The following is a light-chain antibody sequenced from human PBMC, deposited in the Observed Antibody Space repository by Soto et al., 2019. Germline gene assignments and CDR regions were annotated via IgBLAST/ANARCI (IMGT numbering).Light chain of an antibody. CDR1: QSVSSY. V-gene: IGKV3-11*01. CDR3: QQRSNWPPIT. CDR2: GAS. Sequence: EIVLTQSPATLSLSPGERATLSCRASQSVSSYLAWYQQKPGQAPRLLIYGASTRATGIPARFSGSGSGTDFTLTISSLEPEDAALYYCQQRSNWPPITFGQGTRLEIK. J-gene: IGKJ5*01.